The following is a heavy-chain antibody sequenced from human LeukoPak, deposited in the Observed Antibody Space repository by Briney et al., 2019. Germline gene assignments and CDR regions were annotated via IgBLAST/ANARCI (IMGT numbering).Heavy chain of an antibody. CDR1: GGSISSYY. CDR3: ARYGSGSYSFGMDV. CDR2: IYYSGST. J-gene: IGHJ6*02. V-gene: IGHV4-59*08. D-gene: IGHD3-10*01. Sequence: PSETLSLTCTVSGGSISSYYRSWIRQPPGKGLEWIGYIYYSGSTNCNPSLKSRVTISVDTSKNQFSPKLSSVTAADTAVYYCARYGSGSYSFGMDVWGQGTTVTVSS.